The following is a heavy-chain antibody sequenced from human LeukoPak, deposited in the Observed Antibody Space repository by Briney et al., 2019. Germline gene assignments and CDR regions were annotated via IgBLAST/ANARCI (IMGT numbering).Heavy chain of an antibody. Sequence: PGESLRLSCAASGFTFSSYGMHWVRQAPGKGLEWVAVIWYDGSNKYYADSVKGRFTISRDNSKNTLYLQMNSLRAEDTAVYYCARDASRYYFDYWGQGTLVTVSS. V-gene: IGHV3-33*01. CDR1: GFTFSSYG. J-gene: IGHJ4*02. CDR2: IWYDGSNK. CDR3: ARDASRYYFDY.